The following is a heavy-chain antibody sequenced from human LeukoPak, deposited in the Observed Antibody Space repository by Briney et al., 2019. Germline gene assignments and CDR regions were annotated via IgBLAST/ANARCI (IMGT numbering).Heavy chain of an antibody. V-gene: IGHV1-69*05. CDR3: AREWNYYDSSGYYTVIDY. D-gene: IGHD3-22*01. CDR2: IIPIFGTA. CDR1: GYTFTSYY. J-gene: IGHJ4*02. Sequence: SVKVSCKASGYTFTSYYMHWVRQAPGQGLEWMGRIIPIFGTANYAQKFQGRVTITTDESTSTAYMELSSLRSEDTAVYYCAREWNYYDSSGYYTVIDYWGQGTLVTVSS.